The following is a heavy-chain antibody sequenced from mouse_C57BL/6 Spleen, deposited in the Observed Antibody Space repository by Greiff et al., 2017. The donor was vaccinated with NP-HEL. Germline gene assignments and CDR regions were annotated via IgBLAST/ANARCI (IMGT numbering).Heavy chain of an antibody. CDR1: GYAFTNYL. V-gene: IGHV1-54*01. D-gene: IGHD4-1*01. CDR2: INPGSGGT. CDR3: AITGTWWGFDD. J-gene: IGHJ2*01. Sequence: QVQLKQSGAELVRPGTSVKVSCKASGYAFTNYLIEWVKQRPGQGLEWIGVINPGSGGTKYNEKFKGKATMTADKSSSTAYMHLSSLTSEDSAVYVCAITGTWWGFDDWGQGTTLTVSS.